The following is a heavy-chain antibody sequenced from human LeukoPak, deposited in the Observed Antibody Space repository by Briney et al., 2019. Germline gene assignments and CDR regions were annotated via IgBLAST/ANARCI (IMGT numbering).Heavy chain of an antibody. CDR2: IWYGGSNK. J-gene: IGHJ4*02. V-gene: IGHV3-33*08. D-gene: IGHD3-3*01. CDR1: GFTFSSYG. Sequence: GGSLRLSCAASGFTFSSYGMHWVRQAPGKGLEWVAVIWYGGSNKYYADSVKGRFTISRDNSKNTLYLQMNSLRAEDTAVYYCARRYYDFWSGYYYFDYWGQGTLVTVSS. CDR3: ARRYYDFWSGYYYFDY.